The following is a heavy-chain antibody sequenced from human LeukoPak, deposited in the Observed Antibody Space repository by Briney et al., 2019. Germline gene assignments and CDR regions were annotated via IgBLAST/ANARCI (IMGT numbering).Heavy chain of an antibody. CDR1: GGSIYSGSYY. D-gene: IGHD5-24*01. Sequence: SETLSLTCNVSGGSIYSGSYYWSWIRQPARKGLEWIGRIYTSGSTNYNPSLKSRVTISVDTSKNQFSLKLSSVTAADTAVYYCARDRRDGYNLYYFDFWGQGTLVTVSS. V-gene: IGHV4-61*02. J-gene: IGHJ4*02. CDR2: IYTSGST. CDR3: ARDRRDGYNLYYFDF.